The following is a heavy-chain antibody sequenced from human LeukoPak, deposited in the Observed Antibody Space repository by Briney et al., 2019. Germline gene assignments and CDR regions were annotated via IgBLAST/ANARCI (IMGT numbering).Heavy chain of an antibody. J-gene: IGHJ4*02. V-gene: IGHV4-59*01. D-gene: IGHD6-6*01. CDR2: IYYSGST. CDR3: ARVVRYSSSSTFDY. Sequence: SETLSLTCIVSGDSNSSYYWSWIRQPPGKELEWIGYIYYSGSTNYNPSLKSRVTISVDTSKNQFSLKLSSVTAADTAVYYCARVVRYSSSSTFDYWGQGTLVTVSS. CDR1: GDSNSSYY.